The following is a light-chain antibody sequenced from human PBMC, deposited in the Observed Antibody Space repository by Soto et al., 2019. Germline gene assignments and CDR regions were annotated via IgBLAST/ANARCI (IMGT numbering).Light chain of an antibody. CDR2: AAS. CDR3: QQSYITPWT. Sequence: DIQMTQSPSSLSASVGDIITITCRASQGIRNNLGWYQQKPGKAPKCLISAASSLQSGVPSRFSGSGSGTDFTLTITTLQAEDIATYYCQQSYITPWTFGQGTKVEIK. V-gene: IGKV1-39*01. J-gene: IGKJ1*01. CDR1: QGIRNN.